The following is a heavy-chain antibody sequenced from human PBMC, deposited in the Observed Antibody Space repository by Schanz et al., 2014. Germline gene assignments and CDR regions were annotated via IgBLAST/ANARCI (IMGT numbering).Heavy chain of an antibody. Sequence: EVQLVESGGGLIQPGGSLRLSCAVSGFTVNTNYMSWVRQAPGKGLEWISSMYINSGSTQYADSVKGRFIISRDSSKNTLFLQMNRLRADDTAVYYCVRDAGRDGYNLAFDVWGQGTLVTVSS. J-gene: IGHJ3*01. CDR1: GFTVNTNY. CDR3: VRDAGRDGYNLAFDV. D-gene: IGHD1-1*01. V-gene: IGHV3-53*01. CDR2: MYINSGST.